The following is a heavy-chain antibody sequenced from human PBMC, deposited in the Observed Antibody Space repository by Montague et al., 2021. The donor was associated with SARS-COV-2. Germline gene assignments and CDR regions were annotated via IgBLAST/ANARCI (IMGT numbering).Heavy chain of an antibody. D-gene: IGHD3-3*01. Sequence: SLRLSCAASGFTFSDYAMSWVRQAPGKGLEWVSSVSGGDIVFYANSVRGRFTISRDNSKNTLYLEMNSLRADDTAVYYCEKETTFGVVTSIDFWGQGTLVTVSS. CDR1: GFTFSDYA. V-gene: IGHV3-23*01. J-gene: IGHJ4*02. CDR2: VSGGDIV. CDR3: EKETTFGVVTSIDF.